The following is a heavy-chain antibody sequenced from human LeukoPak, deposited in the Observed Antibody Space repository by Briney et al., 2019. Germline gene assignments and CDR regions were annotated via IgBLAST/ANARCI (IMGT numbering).Heavy chain of an antibody. CDR2: INPNSGGT. V-gene: IGHV1-2*06. CDR1: GYTFTGYY. CDR3: ARDPNYDGTGFDP. J-gene: IGHJ5*02. D-gene: IGHD3-3*01. Sequence: ASVKVSCKASGYTFTGYYMHWVRQAPGQGLEWMGRINPNSGGTNYAQKFQGRVTMTRDTSTSTVYMELSSLRSEDTAVYYCARDPNYDGTGFDPWGQGTLVTVSS.